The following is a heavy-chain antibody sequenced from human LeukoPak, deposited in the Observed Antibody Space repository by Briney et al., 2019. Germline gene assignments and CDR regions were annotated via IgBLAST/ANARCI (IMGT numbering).Heavy chain of an antibody. V-gene: IGHV3-30*03. J-gene: IGHJ6*02. CDR1: GFTFSSYG. CDR2: ISYDGSNK. D-gene: IGHD6-19*01. CDR3: LKKQWLGSAGYYYGMDV. Sequence: GGSLRLSCAASGFTFSSYGMHWVRQAPGKGLEWVAVISYDGSNKYYADSVKGRFTISRDNSKNTLYLQMNSLRAEDTAVYYCLKKQWLGSAGYYYGMDVWGQGATVTVSS.